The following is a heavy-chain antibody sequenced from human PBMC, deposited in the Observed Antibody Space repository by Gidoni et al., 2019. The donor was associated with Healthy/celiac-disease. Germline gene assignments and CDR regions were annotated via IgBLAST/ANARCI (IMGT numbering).Heavy chain of an antibody. CDR1: GGSISSYY. CDR3: ARDLGDYYYDSTPIDGAFDI. CDR2: IYYSGST. V-gene: IGHV4-59*01. J-gene: IGHJ3*02. D-gene: IGHD3-22*01. Sequence: QVQLQESGPGLVKPSETLSLTCTVSGGSISSYYWSWIRQPPGKGLEWIGYIYYSGSTNNNPSLKSRVTISVDTSKNQFSLKLSSVTAADTAVYYCARDLGDYYYDSTPIDGAFDIWGQGTMVTVSS.